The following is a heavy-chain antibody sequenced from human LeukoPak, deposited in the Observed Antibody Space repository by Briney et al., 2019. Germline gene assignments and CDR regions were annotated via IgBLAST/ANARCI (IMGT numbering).Heavy chain of an antibody. CDR2: ISAYNGNT. Sequence: GASVKVSCKASGYTFTSYGISWVRQAPGQGLEWMGWISAYNGNTNYAQKLQGRVTMTTDTSTSTAYMELRSLRSDDTAVYYCARGTYYYDSSGRPSEEWYFDLWGRGTLVTVSS. CDR3: ARGTYYYDSSGRPSEEWYFDL. V-gene: IGHV1-18*01. D-gene: IGHD3-22*01. CDR1: GYTFTSYG. J-gene: IGHJ2*01.